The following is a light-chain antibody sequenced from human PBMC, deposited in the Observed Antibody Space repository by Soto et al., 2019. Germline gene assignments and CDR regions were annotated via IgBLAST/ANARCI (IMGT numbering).Light chain of an antibody. CDR3: QHCDYLPI. J-gene: IGKJ3*01. CDR2: AAS. V-gene: IGKV1-27*01. Sequence: DIQMTQSPSSLSASVGDRVTITCRASQAISNYLAWYQQKPGKVPKLLIYAASTLQSGVPSRFSGSGSGTDFTLTISILQPEDVATYYCQHCDYLPIFGPGTTVDFK. CDR1: QAISNY.